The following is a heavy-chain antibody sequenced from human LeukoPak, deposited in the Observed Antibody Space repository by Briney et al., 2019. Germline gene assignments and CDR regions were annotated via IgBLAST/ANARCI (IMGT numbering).Heavy chain of an antibody. V-gene: IGHV4-61*02. CDR3: ATDLAVAGMRWFDP. J-gene: IGHJ5*02. CDR1: GGSISSGSYY. CDR2: IYTSGST. D-gene: IGHD6-19*01. Sequence: SETLSLTCTVSGGSISSGSYYWSWIRQPAGKGLEWLGRIYTSGSTNYNPSLKSRVSISVDTSKNQFSLKLSSVTAADTAVYYCATDLAVAGMRWFDPWGQGTLVTVSS.